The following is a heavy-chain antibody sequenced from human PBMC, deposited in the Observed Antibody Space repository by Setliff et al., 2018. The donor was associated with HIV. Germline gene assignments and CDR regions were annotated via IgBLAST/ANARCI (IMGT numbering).Heavy chain of an antibody. V-gene: IGHV7-4-1*02. CDR2: INTNSGSP. CDR3: ARALYGEYGGDLNWLDP. CDR1: GYTFINYA. Sequence: ASVKVSCKASGYTFINYAMNWVRQAPGQGLEWMGWINTNSGSPTYAQAFTGRFVFSVDTSVTTAYLQISSLKAEDTAIYYCARALYGEYGGDLNWLDPWGQGTLVTVS. D-gene: IGHD4-17*01. J-gene: IGHJ5*02.